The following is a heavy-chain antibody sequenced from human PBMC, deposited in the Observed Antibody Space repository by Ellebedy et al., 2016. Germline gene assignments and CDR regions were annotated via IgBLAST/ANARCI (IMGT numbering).Heavy chain of an antibody. CDR3: ARGRCSSTSCRWYYFDY. V-gene: IGHV4-39*07. J-gene: IGHJ4*02. CDR1: GGSISSSSYY. CDR2: IYYSGST. Sequence: SETLSLXCTVSGGSISSSSYYWGWIRQPPGKGLEWIGSIYYSGSTYYNPSLKSRVTISVDTSKNQFSLKLSSVTAADTAVYYCARGRCSSTSCRWYYFDYWGQGTLVTVSS. D-gene: IGHD2-2*01.